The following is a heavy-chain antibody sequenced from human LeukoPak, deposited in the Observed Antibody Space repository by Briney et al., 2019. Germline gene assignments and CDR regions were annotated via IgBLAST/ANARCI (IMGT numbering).Heavy chain of an antibody. J-gene: IGHJ4*02. V-gene: IGHV4-59*12. CDR3: ARGYCSGGSCYFPQGNFDY. Sequence: SETLSLTCSVSGGSITSYYWSWIRQSPGKGLEWIGHVSDGGSTNYSPSLKGRVSISVDTSKNQFSLKLSSVTAADTAVYYCARGYCSGGSCYFPQGNFDYWGQGTLVTVSS. CDR2: VSDGGST. CDR1: GGSITSYY. D-gene: IGHD2-15*01.